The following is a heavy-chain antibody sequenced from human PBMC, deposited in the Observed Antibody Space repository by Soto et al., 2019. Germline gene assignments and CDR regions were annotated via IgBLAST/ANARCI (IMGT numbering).Heavy chain of an antibody. CDR1: GYTFTGYY. D-gene: IGHD3-10*01. CDR2: INPNSGGT. Sequence: ASVKFSCKASGYTFTGYYMHWVRQAPGQGLEWMGWINPNSGGTNYAQKFQGRVTMTRDTSISTAYMELSRLRSDDTAVYYCARTTMVRGFNWFDPWGQGTLVTVSS. CDR3: ARTTMVRGFNWFDP. J-gene: IGHJ5*02. V-gene: IGHV1-2*02.